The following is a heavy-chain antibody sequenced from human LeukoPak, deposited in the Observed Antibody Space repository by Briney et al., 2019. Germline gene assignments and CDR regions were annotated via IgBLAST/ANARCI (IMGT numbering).Heavy chain of an antibody. V-gene: IGHV3-30*18. J-gene: IGHJ4*02. CDR1: GFTFSSYG. CDR3: AKLYSSGSFDY. D-gene: IGHD6-19*01. Sequence: GGSLRLSCAASGFTFSSYGMHWVRQAPGKGLEWVAVISYDGSNKYYADFVKGRFTISRDNSKNTLYLQMNSLRAEDTAVYCCAKLYSSGSFDYWGQGTLVTVSS. CDR2: ISYDGSNK.